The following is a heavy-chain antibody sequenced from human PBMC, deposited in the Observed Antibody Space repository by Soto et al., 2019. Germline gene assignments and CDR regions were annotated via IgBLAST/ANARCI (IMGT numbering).Heavy chain of an antibody. Sequence: SETLSLTCTVSGGSVSSGSYYWSWIRQPPGKGLEWIGYIYYSGSTNYNPSLKSRVTISVDTSKNQFSLKLSSVTAADTAVYYCARGRQRGGYDGYYYGMDVWGQGTTVTVSS. V-gene: IGHV4-61*01. CDR1: GGSVSSGSYY. CDR3: ARGRQRGGYDGYYYGMDV. CDR2: IYYSGST. D-gene: IGHD5-12*01. J-gene: IGHJ6*02.